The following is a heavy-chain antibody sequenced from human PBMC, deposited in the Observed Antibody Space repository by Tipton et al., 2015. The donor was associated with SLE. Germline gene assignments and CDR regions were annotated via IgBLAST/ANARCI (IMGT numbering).Heavy chain of an antibody. V-gene: IGHV3-23*03. CDR1: GFTFRMYA. CDR2: IYSGGSDT. Sequence: SLRLSCAASGFTFRMYAMSWVRQAPGTGLEWVSFIYSGGSDTFYADSVKGRFTISRDNSKKTLSLQMNSLRVEDTAVYYCAKDYGPGIGTFDLWGQGTMVTVSS. J-gene: IGHJ3*01. CDR3: AKDYGPGIGTFDL. D-gene: IGHD1-1*01.